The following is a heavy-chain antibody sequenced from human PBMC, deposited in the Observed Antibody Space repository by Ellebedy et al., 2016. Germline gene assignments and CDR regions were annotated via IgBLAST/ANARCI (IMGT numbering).Heavy chain of an antibody. V-gene: IGHV4-59*01. CDR1: GGSMSSYY. D-gene: IGHD2-15*01. CDR2: VSYTGST. Sequence: SETLSLXXTVSGGSMSSYYWSWIRQSPGQGLEWIGYVSYTGSTRYNSSLKSRVTISTDTSKNHFSLRLSSVTAADTAVYFCARGPRHCSGATCYSPNFDSWGQGTLVTVSS. CDR3: ARGPRHCSGATCYSPNFDS. J-gene: IGHJ4*02.